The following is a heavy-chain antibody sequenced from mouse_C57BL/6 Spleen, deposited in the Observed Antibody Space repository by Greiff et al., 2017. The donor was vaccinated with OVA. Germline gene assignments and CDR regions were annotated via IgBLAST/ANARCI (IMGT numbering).Heavy chain of an antibody. D-gene: IGHD2-4*01. V-gene: IGHV1-52*01. CDR3: AREDDYLYYFDY. CDR2: IDPSDSET. CDR1: GYTFTSYW. J-gene: IGHJ2*01. Sequence: QVQLQQPGAELVRPGSSVKLSCKASGYTFTSYWMHWVKQRPIQGLEWIGNIDPSDSETHYNQKFKDKATLTVDKSSSTAYMQLSSLTSEDSAVYYCAREDDYLYYFDYWGQGTTLTVSS.